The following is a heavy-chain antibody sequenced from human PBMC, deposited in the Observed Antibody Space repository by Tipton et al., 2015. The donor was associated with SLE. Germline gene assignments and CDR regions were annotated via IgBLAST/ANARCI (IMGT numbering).Heavy chain of an antibody. J-gene: IGHJ2*01. D-gene: IGHD3-22*01. CDR3: ARTLYYYDSSVYSRYFDI. CDR1: DGSLSGYY. CDR2: VSHDGGA. V-gene: IGHV4-34*01. Sequence: TLSLTCTVFDGSLSGYYWTWIRQSPGKGLEWIGEVSHDGGANYNPSLESRGTISLETSKSQFSLRLTSVTAADTAVYYCARTLYYYDSSVYSRYFDIWCRGTLVTVSS.